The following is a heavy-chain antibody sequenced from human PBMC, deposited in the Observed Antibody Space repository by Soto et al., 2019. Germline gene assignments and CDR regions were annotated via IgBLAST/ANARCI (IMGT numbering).Heavy chain of an antibody. CDR1: GFSFRNYG. J-gene: IGHJ4*02. V-gene: IGHV3-30*03. CDR3: AGGYDWGDY. Sequence: QVQVVESGGGVVQPGRSLRLSCVASGFSFRNYGMLWVRQAPGKGLEWVTLISNDGSNKYYVDSVKGRFTISRDNSKNTLYLQMNSLRTEDTAVYYCAGGYDWGDYWGQGTLVTVSS. D-gene: IGHD5-12*01. CDR2: ISNDGSNK.